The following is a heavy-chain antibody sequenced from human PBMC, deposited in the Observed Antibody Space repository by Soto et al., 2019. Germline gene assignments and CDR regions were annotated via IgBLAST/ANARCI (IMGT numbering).Heavy chain of an antibody. CDR1: GDMFDTYT. J-gene: IGHJ6*02. CDR3: ASLYCISTSCYSHLMDV. CDR2: IIPRSAKS. D-gene: IGHD2-2*01. Sequence: SVKVACKASGDMFDTYTITWMRQAPGRGLEWVGGIIPRSAKSNYAQKFEGRVTITADESTSTAYMELSSLRSDDTAVYYCASLYCISTSCYSHLMDVWGQGTTVTV. V-gene: IGHV1-69*13.